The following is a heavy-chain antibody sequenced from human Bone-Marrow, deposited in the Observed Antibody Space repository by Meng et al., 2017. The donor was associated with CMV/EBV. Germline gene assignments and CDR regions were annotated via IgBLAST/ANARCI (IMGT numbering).Heavy chain of an antibody. D-gene: IGHD3-3*01. V-gene: IGHV3-21*01. Sequence: GGSLRLSCAASGFTFSSYSMNWVRQAPGKGLEWVSSISSSSSYIYYADSVKGRFTISRDNAKNSLYLQMNSLRAEDTAVYYCAGVTIFGVVSAFDIWGQGPMVTV. J-gene: IGHJ3*02. CDR2: ISSSSSYI. CDR3: AGVTIFGVVSAFDI. CDR1: GFTFSSYS.